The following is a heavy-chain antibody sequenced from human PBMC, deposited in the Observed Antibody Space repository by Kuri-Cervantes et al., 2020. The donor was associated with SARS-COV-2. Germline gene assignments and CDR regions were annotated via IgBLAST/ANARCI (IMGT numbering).Heavy chain of an antibody. D-gene: IGHD1-26*01. CDR1: GFTFSSYA. V-gene: IGHV3-30*04. CDR2: ISYDGSNK. CDR3: ASIEVGANYYMDV. J-gene: IGHJ6*03. Sequence: GESLKISCAASGFTFSSYAMHWVRQAPGKGLEWVAVISYDGSNKYYADSVKGRFTISRDNSKNTLYLQMNSLRAEDTAVYYCASIEVGANYYMDVWGKGTTVTVSS.